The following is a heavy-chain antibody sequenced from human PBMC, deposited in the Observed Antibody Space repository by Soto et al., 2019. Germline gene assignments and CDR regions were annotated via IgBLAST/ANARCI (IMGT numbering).Heavy chain of an antibody. J-gene: IGHJ6*02. Sequence: ASVEVSCQASGYTFTSYAMHWVGQAPGQRLAWMGWINAGNGNTKYSQKFQGRVTITRDTSASTAYMELSSLRSEDTAVYYCAGPRYYEFWSGYPPRYYGMDARGQGTSVTVSS. CDR2: INAGNGNT. V-gene: IGHV1-3*01. CDR1: GYTFTSYA. D-gene: IGHD3-3*01. CDR3: AGPRYYEFWSGYPPRYYGMDA.